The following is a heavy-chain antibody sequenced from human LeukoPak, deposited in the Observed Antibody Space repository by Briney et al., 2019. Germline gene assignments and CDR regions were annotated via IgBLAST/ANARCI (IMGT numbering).Heavy chain of an antibody. CDR2: IIPIFGTA. Sequence: SVKVSCKASGGTFSSYAISWVRQAPGQGLEWMGGIIPIFGTANYAQKFQGRVTITTDESTSTAYMELSSLRSEDTAVYYCARERARITISGVTFDAFDIWGQGTMVTVSS. V-gene: IGHV1-69*05. CDR1: GGTFSSYA. CDR3: ARERARITISGVTFDAFDI. J-gene: IGHJ3*02. D-gene: IGHD3-3*01.